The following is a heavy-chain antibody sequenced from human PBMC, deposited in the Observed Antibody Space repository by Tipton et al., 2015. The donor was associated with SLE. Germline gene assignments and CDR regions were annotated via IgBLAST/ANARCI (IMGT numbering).Heavy chain of an antibody. CDR2: ISSSSSYI. V-gene: IGHV3-21*01. Sequence: SLRLSCAASGFTVSSYSMNWVRQAPGKGLEWVSSISSSSSYIYYADSVKGRFTISRDNAKNSLYLQMNSLRAEDTAVYYCAREEYYYGSGSPYYWYYYIDVWGKGTAVTVSS. CDR1: GFTVSSYS. J-gene: IGHJ6*03. CDR3: AREEYYYGSGSPYYWYYYIDV. D-gene: IGHD3-10*01.